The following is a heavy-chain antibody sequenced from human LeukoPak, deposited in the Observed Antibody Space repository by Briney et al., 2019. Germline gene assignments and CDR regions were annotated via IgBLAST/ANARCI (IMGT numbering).Heavy chain of an antibody. V-gene: IGHV3-33*01. CDR1: GFTFGGYG. Sequence: GGSLRLSCAASGFTFGGYGMHWVRQAPGKGLEWVAVIWYDGSNKYHADSVKGRFTISRDNSKNTLWLQMDSLRAEDTAVYYCAREGSTAVSHPGYGLDIWGQGTMVTVSS. CDR2: IWYDGSNK. CDR3: AREGSTAVSHPGYGLDI. D-gene: IGHD4-23*01. J-gene: IGHJ3*02.